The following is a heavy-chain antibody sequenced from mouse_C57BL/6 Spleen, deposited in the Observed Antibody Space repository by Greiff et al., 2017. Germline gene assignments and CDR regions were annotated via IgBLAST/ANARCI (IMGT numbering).Heavy chain of an antibody. CDR2: INPGSGGT. D-gene: IGHD4-1*01. CDR1: GYAFTNSL. J-gene: IGHJ3*01. Sequence: QVQLQQSGAELVRPGTSVKVSCKASGYAFTNSLIEWVKQRPGQGLEWIGVINPGSGGTNYNEKFKGKAALTADKSSSTAYMQLSSLTSEDSAVYFCERTGTGGWFAYWGQGTLVTVSA. V-gene: IGHV1-54*01. CDR3: ERTGTGGWFAY.